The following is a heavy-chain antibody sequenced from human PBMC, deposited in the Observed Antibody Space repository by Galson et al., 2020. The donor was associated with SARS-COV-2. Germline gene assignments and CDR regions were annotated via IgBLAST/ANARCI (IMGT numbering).Heavy chain of an antibody. CDR3: ARLAKDYYDSSGYYFYLYFQH. J-gene: IGHJ1*01. CDR1: GYSFTSYW. CDR2: IYPGDSAT. D-gene: IGHD3-22*01. V-gene: IGHV5-51*01. Sequence: GESLKISCKGSGYSFTSYWIGWVRQMPGKGLEWMGIIYPGDSATRYSPSFQGQVTISADKSISTAYLQWSSLKASDTAMYYCARLAKDYYDSSGYYFYLYFQHWGQGTLVNVSS.